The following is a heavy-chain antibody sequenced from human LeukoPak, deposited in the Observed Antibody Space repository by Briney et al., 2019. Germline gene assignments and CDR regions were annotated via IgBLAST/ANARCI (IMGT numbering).Heavy chain of an antibody. D-gene: IGHD6-19*01. J-gene: IGHJ3*02. CDR1: GYTLTELG. CDR2: FNPEDGET. V-gene: IGHV1-24*01. CDR3: ATDRVRLGLGIPVAGREIGALEM. Sequence: AAVKDSCKVSGYTLTELGMHWVRQTPGRGVGWMGGFNPEDGETVYAETFQDGVTLTEDTSTDTAYMELSRLRSEDTAVYYCATDRVRLGLGIPVAGREIGALEMWGQGTMVTVSS.